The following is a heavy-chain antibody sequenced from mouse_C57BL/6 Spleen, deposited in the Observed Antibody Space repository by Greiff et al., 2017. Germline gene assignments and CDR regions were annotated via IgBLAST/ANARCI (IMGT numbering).Heavy chain of an antibody. V-gene: IGHV2-6*01. CDR2: IWGVGST. Sequence: VMLVESGPGLVAPSQSLSITCTVSGFSLTSYGVDWVRQSPGKGLEWLGVIWGVGSTNYNSALKSRLSISKDNSKSQVFLKMNSLQTDDTAMYYCARVGTDYDGTWFAYWGQGTLVTVSA. J-gene: IGHJ3*01. D-gene: IGHD2-4*01. CDR1: GFSLTSYG. CDR3: ARVGTDYDGTWFAY.